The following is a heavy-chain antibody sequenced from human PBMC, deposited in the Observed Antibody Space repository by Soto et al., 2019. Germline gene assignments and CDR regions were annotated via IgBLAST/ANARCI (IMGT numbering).Heavy chain of an antibody. V-gene: IGHV3-23*01. CDR3: AKYLYGSGSYYNFPYYYYGMDV. CDR1: GFTFSSYA. Sequence: GGSLRLSCAASGFTFSSYAMSWVRQAPGKGLEWVSAISGSGGSTYYADSVKGRFTISRDNSKNTLYLQMNSLRAEDTAVYYCAKYLYGSGSYYNFPYYYYGMDVWGQGTTVTVSS. CDR2: ISGSGGST. D-gene: IGHD3-10*01. J-gene: IGHJ6*02.